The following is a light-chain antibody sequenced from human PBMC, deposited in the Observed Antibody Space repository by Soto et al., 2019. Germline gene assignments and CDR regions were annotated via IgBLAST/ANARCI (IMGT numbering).Light chain of an antibody. CDR1: QSVSSSY. J-gene: IGKJ1*01. CDR2: GAS. CDR3: QRRT. Sequence: EIVLTQSPGTLSLSPGERATLSCRASQSVSSSYLAWYQQKPGQAPRLLIYGASSRATGIPDRFSGSGSGTDFTLTISRLEPEDFAVYYCQRRTFGQGTKV. V-gene: IGKV3-20*01.